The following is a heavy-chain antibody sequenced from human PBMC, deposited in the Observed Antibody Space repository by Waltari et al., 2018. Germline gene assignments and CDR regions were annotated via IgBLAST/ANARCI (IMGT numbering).Heavy chain of an antibody. J-gene: IGHJ4*02. D-gene: IGHD1-26*01. V-gene: IGHV3-64*01. CDR2: MSSDAGTT. CDR1: GFTFSNYA. Sequence: EVQLVESGGGLVQPGGSLRLSCAASGFTFSNYAMQWVRQAPGKRLEYGSGMSSDAGTTHYANSGKGRFIMSRDNSKNTLYLQMGSLRAEDTAVYYCARDGRATNDYWGQGTLVTVSP. CDR3: ARDGRATNDY.